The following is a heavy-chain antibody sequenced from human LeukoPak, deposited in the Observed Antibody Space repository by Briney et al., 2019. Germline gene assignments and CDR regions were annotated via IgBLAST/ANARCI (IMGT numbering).Heavy chain of an antibody. J-gene: IGHJ3*02. D-gene: IGHD3-22*01. CDR1: GGTFSSYT. CDR3: ASPRQNYYDSAGSFDI. V-gene: IGHV1-69*02. CDR2: ISPTLDMT. Sequence: ASVKVSCKASGGTFSSYTINWVRQAPGQGLEWMGRISPTLDMTNYAQKFRGRVTITADKSTSTAYMELSSLRSEDTAVYFCASPRQNYYDSAGSFDIWGQGTMVTVSS.